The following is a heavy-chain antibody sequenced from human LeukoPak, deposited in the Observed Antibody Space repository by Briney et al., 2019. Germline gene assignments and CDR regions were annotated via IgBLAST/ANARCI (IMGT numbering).Heavy chain of an antibody. V-gene: IGHV3-30*02. D-gene: IGHD5-18*01. CDR1: GFPFSSYG. CDR2: IRYDGSNK. J-gene: IGHJ3*02. CDR3: AKGYHGAMVAGAFDI. Sequence: HPGGSLRLSCAASGFPFSSYGMHWVRQAPGKGLEWVAFIRYDGSNKYYADSVKGRFTISRDNSKNTLYLQMNSLRAEDTAVYYCAKGYHGAMVAGAFDIWGQGTMVTVSS.